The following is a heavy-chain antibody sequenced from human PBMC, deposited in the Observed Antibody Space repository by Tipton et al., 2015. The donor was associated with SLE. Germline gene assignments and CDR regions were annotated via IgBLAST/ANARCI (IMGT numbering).Heavy chain of an antibody. Sequence: TLSLTCTVSGGSISSGNYYWSWIRQPAGKGLEWIGYIYTSGSTNYNPSLKSRVTISLDTSKNQFSLKLSSVTAADTAVYYCAREAGTNYYYGMDVWGQGTTVTVSS. CDR2: IYTSGST. CDR3: AREAGTNYYYGMDV. V-gene: IGHV4-61*09. J-gene: IGHJ6*02. D-gene: IGHD6-13*01. CDR1: GGSISSGNYY.